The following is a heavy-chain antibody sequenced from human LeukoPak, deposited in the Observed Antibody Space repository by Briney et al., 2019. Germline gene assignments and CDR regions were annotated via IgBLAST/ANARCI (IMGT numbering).Heavy chain of an antibody. Sequence: GGSLRLSCAVSGFTFSSCSMNCVRQAPGKGLEWVSYISSSSSTIYYADSVKGRFTISRDNAKNSLYLQMNSLRDEDSAVYHCARDPHIAAAGTIFDYWGQGTLVTVSS. V-gene: IGHV3-48*02. D-gene: IGHD6-13*01. J-gene: IGHJ4*02. CDR3: ARDPHIAAAGTIFDY. CDR1: GFTFSSCS. CDR2: ISSSSSTI.